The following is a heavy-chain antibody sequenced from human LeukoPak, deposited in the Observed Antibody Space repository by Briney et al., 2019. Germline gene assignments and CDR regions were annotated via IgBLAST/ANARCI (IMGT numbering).Heavy chain of an antibody. J-gene: IGHJ5*02. V-gene: IGHV3-48*02. CDR2: ISSSSSTI. Sequence: GGSLRLSCAASGFTFSSYSMNWVHQAPGKGLEWVSYISSSSSTIYYADSVKGRFTISRDNAKNSLYLQMISLRDEDTAVYYCARSTVVSPWGQGTLVTVSS. CDR3: ARSTVVSP. CDR1: GFTFSSYS. D-gene: IGHD4-23*01.